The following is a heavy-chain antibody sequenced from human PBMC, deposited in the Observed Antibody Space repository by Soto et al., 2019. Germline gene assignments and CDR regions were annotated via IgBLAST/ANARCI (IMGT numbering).Heavy chain of an antibody. V-gene: IGHV3-66*01. D-gene: IGHD6-6*01. CDR1: GFTVSSNY. CDR2: IYSGGST. CDR3: ARDTSISSVHYYYMDV. Sequence: EVQLVESGGGLVQPGGSLRLSCAASGFTVSSNYMSWVRQAPGKGLEWVSVIYSGGSTYYADSVKGRFTISRDNSKNTLYLQMNSLRAEDTAVYYCARDTSISSVHYYYMDVWGKGTTVTVSS. J-gene: IGHJ6*03.